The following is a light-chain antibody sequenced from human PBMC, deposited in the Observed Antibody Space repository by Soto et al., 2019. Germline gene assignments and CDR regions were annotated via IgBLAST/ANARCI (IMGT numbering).Light chain of an antibody. CDR2: GAS. CDR3: QQYGSSPWT. CDR1: QSVSSSY. Sequence: EIVLTQSPGTLSLSPGERATLSCRASQSVSSSYLAWYQQKPGQAPRLLIYGASSRATGIPDRFSGSGSGTEFPLTISRLEPEDLAVYYCQQYGSSPWTFGQGTKVEIK. V-gene: IGKV3-20*01. J-gene: IGKJ1*01.